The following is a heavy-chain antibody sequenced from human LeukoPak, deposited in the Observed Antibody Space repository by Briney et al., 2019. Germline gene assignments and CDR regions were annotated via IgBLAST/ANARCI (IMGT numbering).Heavy chain of an antibody. Sequence: SETLSLTCTVSGGSISSYYWSWIRQPPGKGLEWIGYIYYSGSTNYNPSLKSRVTISVDTSKNQFSLKLSSVTAADTAVYYCARLIGAYYDFWSGYLIRNWFDPWGQGTLVTVSS. CDR3: ARLIGAYYDFWSGYLIRNWFDP. CDR1: GGSISSYY. V-gene: IGHV4-59*01. J-gene: IGHJ5*02. D-gene: IGHD3-3*01. CDR2: IYYSGST.